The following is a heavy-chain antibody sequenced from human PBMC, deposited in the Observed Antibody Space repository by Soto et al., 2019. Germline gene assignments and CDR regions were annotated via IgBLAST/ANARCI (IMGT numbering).Heavy chain of an antibody. D-gene: IGHD6-6*01. V-gene: IGHV2-70*01. Sequence: SGPTLVNPTQTLTLTCTFSGFSLSTSGMCVSWIRQPPGKALEWLALIDWDDDKYYSTSLKTRLTISKDTSKNQVVLTMTNMDPVDTATYYCARMESSIVARRPPHYYYGMDVRGQGTTVSVSS. J-gene: IGHJ6*01. CDR3: ARMESSIVARRPPHYYYGMDV. CDR1: GFSLSTSGMC. CDR2: IDWDDDK.